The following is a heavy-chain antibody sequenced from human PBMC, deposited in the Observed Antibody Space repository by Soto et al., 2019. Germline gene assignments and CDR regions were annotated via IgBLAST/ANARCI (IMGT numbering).Heavy chain of an antibody. CDR2: ISAYNGNT. CDR3: ARVPQRGSSSWYEFDY. CDR1: GYTFTSYG. Sequence: ASVKVSFKASGYTFTSYGISWVRQAPGQGLEWMGWISAYNGNTNYAQKLQGRVTMTTDTSTSTAYMELRSLRSDDTAVYYCARVPQRGSSSWYEFDYWGQGTLVTVSS. J-gene: IGHJ4*02. V-gene: IGHV1-18*04. D-gene: IGHD6-13*01.